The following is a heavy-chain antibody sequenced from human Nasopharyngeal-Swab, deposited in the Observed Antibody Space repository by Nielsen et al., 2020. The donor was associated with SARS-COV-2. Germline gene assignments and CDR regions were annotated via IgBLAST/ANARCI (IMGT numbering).Heavy chain of an antibody. Sequence: WIRQPPGKGPEWIGYIYYSGSTYYNPSLKSRVTISVDTSKNQFSLKLSSVTAADTAVYYCARDIGTPAYPRYYYYGMDVWGQGTTVTVS. J-gene: IGHJ6*02. CDR2: IYYSGST. D-gene: IGHD1-1*01. V-gene: IGHV4-31*02. CDR3: ARDIGTPAYPRYYYYGMDV.